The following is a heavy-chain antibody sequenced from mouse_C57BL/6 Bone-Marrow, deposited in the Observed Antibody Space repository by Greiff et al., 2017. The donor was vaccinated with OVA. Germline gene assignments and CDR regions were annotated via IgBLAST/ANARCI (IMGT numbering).Heavy chain of an antibody. CDR3: ARYDYYWYCDV. CDR2: ISYDGSN. CDR1: GYSITSGYY. J-gene: IGHJ1*03. Sequence: VQLQQSGPGLVKPSQSLSLTCSVTGYSITSGYYWNWIRQFPGNKLEWMGYISYDGSNNYNPSPKNRISITRDTSKNQFFLKLNSVTTEDTATYYCARYDYYWYCDVWGTGTTVTVSS. V-gene: IGHV3-6*01. D-gene: IGHD2-4*01.